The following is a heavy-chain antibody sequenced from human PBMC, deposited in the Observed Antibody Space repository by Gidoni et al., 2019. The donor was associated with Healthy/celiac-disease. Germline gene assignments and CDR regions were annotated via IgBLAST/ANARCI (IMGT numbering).Heavy chain of an antibody. CDR3: ARGYTYYYDSSGYYYFDY. Sequence: EVQLVESGGGLVQPGGSLRLSCAASGFTFSSYDMHWVRQATGKGLECVSAIGTAGDTYYPGSVKGRFTISRENAKNSLYLQMNSLRAGDTAVYYCARGYTYYYDSSGYYYFDYWGQGTLVTVSS. V-gene: IGHV3-13*01. D-gene: IGHD3-22*01. J-gene: IGHJ4*02. CDR2: IGTAGDT. CDR1: GFTFSSYD.